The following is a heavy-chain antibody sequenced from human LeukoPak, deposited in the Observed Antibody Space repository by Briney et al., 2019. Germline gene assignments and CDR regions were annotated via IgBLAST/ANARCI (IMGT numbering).Heavy chain of an antibody. J-gene: IGHJ4*02. Sequence: PSETLSLTCAVYGGSSSGYYWSWIRQPPGKGLEWIGEINHSGSTNYNPSLKSRVTISVDTSKNQFSLKLSSVTAADTAVYYCARGLYYYGLGSYFYYFDYWGQGTLVTVSS. CDR1: GGSSSGYY. CDR2: INHSGST. D-gene: IGHD3-10*01. V-gene: IGHV4-34*01. CDR3: ARGLYYYGLGSYFYYFDY.